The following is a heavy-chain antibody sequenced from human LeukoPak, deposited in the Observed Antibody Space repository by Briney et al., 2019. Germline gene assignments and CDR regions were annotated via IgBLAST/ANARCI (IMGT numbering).Heavy chain of an antibody. CDR3: AKVAYYYDGSGYYYVGERFDY. V-gene: IGHV3-23*01. J-gene: IGHJ4*02. Sequence: PGGSLRLSCAASGFTFSSYAMSWVRQAPGKGLEWVSAISGSGGSTYYADSVKGRFTISRDNSKNTLYLQMNSLRAEDTAVYYCAKVAYYYDGSGYYYVGERFDYWGQGTLVTVSS. CDR2: ISGSGGST. CDR1: GFTFSSYA. D-gene: IGHD3-22*01.